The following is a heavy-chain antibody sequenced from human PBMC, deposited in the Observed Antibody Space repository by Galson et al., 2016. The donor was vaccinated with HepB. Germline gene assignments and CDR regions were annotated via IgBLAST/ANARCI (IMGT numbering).Heavy chain of an antibody. J-gene: IGHJ4*02. CDR3: ARSSGSYDQPFDY. CDR1: GYTFTDYY. CDR2: VNPKTGGT. V-gene: IGHV1-2*04. Sequence: SVKVSCKASGYTFTDYYIHWVRQAPGQGLEWMGRVNPKTGGTNSAQKFQGWVTMSREPSIITAYMELSRLRSDDTAVYYCARSSGSYDQPFDYWGQGTLVTVSP. D-gene: IGHD3-22*01.